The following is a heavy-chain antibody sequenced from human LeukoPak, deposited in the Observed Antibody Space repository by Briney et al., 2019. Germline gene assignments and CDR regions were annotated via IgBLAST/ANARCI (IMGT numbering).Heavy chain of an antibody. Sequence: GSLRLSCAASEFTFSSYVMAWIRQPPGKGLEWIGEINHSGNTNYNPSLKSRVTISADTSKNQFSLKLSSVTAADTAVYHCARQKTTVTARYYYYGMDVWGQGTTVTVSS. CDR2: INHSGNT. D-gene: IGHD4-11*01. CDR1: EFTFSSYV. V-gene: IGHV4-34*01. CDR3: ARQKTTVTARYYYYGMDV. J-gene: IGHJ6*02.